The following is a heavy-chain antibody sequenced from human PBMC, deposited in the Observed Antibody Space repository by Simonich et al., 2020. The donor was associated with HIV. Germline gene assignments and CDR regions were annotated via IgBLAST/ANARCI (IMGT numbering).Heavy chain of an antibody. Sequence: QVQLVQSGAEVKKPGSSVKVSCKASGGTFSSLAISWVRQAPGLGLEWVGGINPIFCTAKYAQMCQGRVTITADEATSTAYMELSSLRSEDTGIYYCARKGGGRGVYYFDYWGQGTLVTVSS. D-gene: IGHD3-10*01. V-gene: IGHV1-69*13. J-gene: IGHJ4*02. CDR3: ARKGGGRGVYYFDY. CDR1: GGTFSSLA. CDR2: INPIFCTA.